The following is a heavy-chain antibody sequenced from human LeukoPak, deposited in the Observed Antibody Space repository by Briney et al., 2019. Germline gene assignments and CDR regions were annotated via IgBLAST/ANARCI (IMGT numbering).Heavy chain of an antibody. Sequence: GGSLRLSCAASGVTVSNNYMNWVRQAPGKGLEWVSLIYSGGSTYYADSVKGRFTISRDNSKNTLYLQMNSLRAEDAAVYYCARDPPAVAANTYGWGQGTLVTVSS. J-gene: IGHJ4*02. V-gene: IGHV3-66*01. CDR1: GVTVSNNY. CDR2: IYSGGST. D-gene: IGHD6-6*01. CDR3: ARDPPAVAANTYG.